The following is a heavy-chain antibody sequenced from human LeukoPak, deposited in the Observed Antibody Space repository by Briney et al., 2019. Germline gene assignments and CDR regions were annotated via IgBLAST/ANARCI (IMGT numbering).Heavy chain of an antibody. CDR1: GFMFSTYA. D-gene: IGHD3-3*01. Sequence: GGSLRLSCAASGFMFSTYAMSWVRQAPGKGLEWVSAISGSGGSTYYADSVKGRFTISRDNSKNTLYLQMNSLRAEDTAVYYCAKDVDGYYSYFDYWGRETLVTVSS. J-gene: IGHJ4*02. V-gene: IGHV3-23*01. CDR3: AKDVDGYYSYFDY. CDR2: ISGSGGST.